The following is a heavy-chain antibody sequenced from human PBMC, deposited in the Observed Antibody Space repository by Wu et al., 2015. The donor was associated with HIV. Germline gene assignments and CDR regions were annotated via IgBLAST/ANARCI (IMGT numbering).Heavy chain of an antibody. CDR1: GYTFTDYY. J-gene: IGHJ6*03. Sequence: QVHLVQSGSEVKKSGASVNISCKTSGYTFTDYYLHWVRQAPGQGLQWMGWINPETGDTNYAQTFKGRITMTRDTSMNTAYMMLTSVKPNDTALYFCARDWQFHVIFDDYYIDVWGEGTTVIVSS. V-gene: IGHV1-2*02. CDR2: INPETGDT. CDR3: ARDWQFHVIFDDYYIDV. D-gene: IGHD3-3*02.